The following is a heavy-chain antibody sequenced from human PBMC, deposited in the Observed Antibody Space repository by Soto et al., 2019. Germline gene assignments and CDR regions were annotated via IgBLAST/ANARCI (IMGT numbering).Heavy chain of an antibody. Sequence: QVQLVQSGAEVKKPGASVRLSCKTSGYTFSSFGVSWVRQAPGQGLEWMGWINTFNGNANTAQKFQGRVSMTMDTSTTTVYMDLTSLTSDDTAVYYCARDLWYGAEKEDYWGQGTLATVS. J-gene: IGHJ4*02. CDR1: GYTFSSFG. V-gene: IGHV1-18*01. CDR2: INTFNGNA. D-gene: IGHD3-10*01. CDR3: ARDLWYGAEKEDY.